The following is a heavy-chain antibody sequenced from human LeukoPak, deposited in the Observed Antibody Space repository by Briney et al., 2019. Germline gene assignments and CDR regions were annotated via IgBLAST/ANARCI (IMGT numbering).Heavy chain of an antibody. CDR3: AGDSNGVAV. V-gene: IGHV3-48*01. CDR2: ISSSSRTT. Sequence: PGGSLRLSCAASGFTFSSYSMNWVRHAPGKGLEWVSYISSSSRTTYSADSVKGRVTTSRDNVKNSLYLQKNILRAEDTAAYLFAGDSNGVAVWGKGSTVTVYS. CDR1: GFTFSSYS. J-gene: IGHJ6*04. D-gene: IGHD2-2*01.